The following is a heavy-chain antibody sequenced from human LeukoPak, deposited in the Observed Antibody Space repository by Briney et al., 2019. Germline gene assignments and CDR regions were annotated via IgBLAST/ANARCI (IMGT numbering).Heavy chain of an antibody. CDR3: ASTQIYYDSSGYPFDY. V-gene: IGHV1-18*04. D-gene: IGHD3-22*01. Sequence: ASVKVSCKASGYTFTGYYMHWVRQAPGQGLEWMGWISAYNGNTNYAQKLQGRVTMTTDTSTSTAYMEVRSLRSDDTAVYYCASTQIYYDSSGYPFDYWGQGTLVTVSS. CDR1: GYTFTGYY. CDR2: ISAYNGNT. J-gene: IGHJ4*02.